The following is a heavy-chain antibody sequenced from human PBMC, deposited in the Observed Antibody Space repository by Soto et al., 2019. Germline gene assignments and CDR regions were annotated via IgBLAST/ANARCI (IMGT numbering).Heavy chain of an antibody. D-gene: IGHD3-22*01. Sequence: SVKVSCKASGGTFSSYAISWVRQAPGQGLEWMGGIIPIFGTANYAQKFQGRVTITADESTSTAYMELSSLRSEDTAVYYCATVKCSSGYSRDVFDIWGQGTMVTVSS. CDR1: GGTFSSYA. CDR2: IIPIFGTA. J-gene: IGHJ3*02. CDR3: ATVKCSSGYSRDVFDI. V-gene: IGHV1-69*13.